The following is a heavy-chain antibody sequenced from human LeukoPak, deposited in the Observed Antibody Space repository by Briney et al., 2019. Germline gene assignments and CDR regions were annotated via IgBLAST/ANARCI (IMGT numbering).Heavy chain of an antibody. CDR3: ARMARVDPFDY. CDR1: GFTFSSYA. Sequence: GGSLRLSCAASGFTFSSYAMSWVRQAPGKGLEWVSVIYSGGSTYYADSVKGRFTVSRDNSKNTLYLQMNSLRAEDTAVYYCARMARVDPFDYWGQGTLVTVSS. V-gene: IGHV3-53*01. J-gene: IGHJ4*02. CDR2: IYSGGST. D-gene: IGHD5-24*01.